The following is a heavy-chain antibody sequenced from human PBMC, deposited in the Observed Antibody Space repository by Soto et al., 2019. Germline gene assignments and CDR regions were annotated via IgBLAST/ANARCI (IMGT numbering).Heavy chain of an antibody. CDR2: IIPIFGTA. CDR3: ARGNRIEAFNI. V-gene: IGHV1-69*05. J-gene: IGHJ3*02. Sequence: SVKVSCKASGGTFSSYAISWVRQAPGQGLEWMGGIIPIFGTANYAQKFQGRVTMTTDTSTSTAYMELRSLRSDDTAVYYCARGNRIEAFNIWGQGTMVTVSS. D-gene: IGHD2-15*01. CDR1: GGTFSSYA.